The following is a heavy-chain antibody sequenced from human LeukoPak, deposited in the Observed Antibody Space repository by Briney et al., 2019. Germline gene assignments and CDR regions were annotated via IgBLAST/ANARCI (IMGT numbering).Heavy chain of an antibody. CDR1: GFTFSSNY. CDR2: IYSGGST. J-gene: IGHJ4*02. Sequence: GGSLRLSCAASGFTFSSNYMSWVRQAPGKGLEWVSVIYSGGSTYYADSVKGRFTICRGNSKNTLYLQMNSLRAEDTAVYYCARDSNSSGCFDYWGQGTLVTVSS. D-gene: IGHD6-19*01. CDR3: ARDSNSSGCFDY. V-gene: IGHV3-53*01.